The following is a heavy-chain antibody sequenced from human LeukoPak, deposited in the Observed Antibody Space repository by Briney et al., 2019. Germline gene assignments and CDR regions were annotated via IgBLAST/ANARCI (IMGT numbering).Heavy chain of an antibody. CDR1: GRSFSGYY. CDR2: INHRGST. J-gene: IGHJ3*02. D-gene: IGHD6-19*01. V-gene: IGHV4-34*01. Sequence: PSETLSLTCAVYGRSFSGYYWSWIRQPPGKGREWIGEINHRGSTNYNQSLKSRVTIAVDTSKNQFSLKLSSVTAADTAVYYCARGHIAVAGTVSAFDIWGQGTMVTVSS. CDR3: ARGHIAVAGTVSAFDI.